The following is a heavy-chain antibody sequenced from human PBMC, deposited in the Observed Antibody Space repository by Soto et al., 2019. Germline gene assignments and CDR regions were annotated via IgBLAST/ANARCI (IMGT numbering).Heavy chain of an antibody. D-gene: IGHD3-16*02. CDR1: GGTFRSSG. CDR2: IVPSLDTT. J-gene: IGHJ6*02. V-gene: IGHV1-69*11. CDR3: ARWPQPRYTADPYAVDV. Sequence: QVHLVQSGTEVKKPGSSVKVSCKASGGTFRSSGFSWVRQAPGQGLEWMGMIVPSLDTTNYAQKFQARVTITADEVTSTAYMELRSLRSEDMAVYYCARWPQPRYTADPYAVDVWGQGTRVIVSS.